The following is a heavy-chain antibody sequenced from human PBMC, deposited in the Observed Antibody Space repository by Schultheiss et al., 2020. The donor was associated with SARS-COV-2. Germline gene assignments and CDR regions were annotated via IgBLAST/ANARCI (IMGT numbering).Heavy chain of an antibody. CDR2: IIPIFGTA. CDR3: ARALGNDYCDYLEVDY. J-gene: IGHJ4*02. Sequence: SVKVSCKASGYTFTSYGISWVRQAPGQGLEWMGGIIPIFGTANYAQKFQGRVTITADESTSTAYMELSSLRSEDTAVYYCARALGNDYCDYLEVDYWGQGTLVTVSS. CDR1: GYTFTSYG. D-gene: IGHD4-17*01. V-gene: IGHV1-69*13.